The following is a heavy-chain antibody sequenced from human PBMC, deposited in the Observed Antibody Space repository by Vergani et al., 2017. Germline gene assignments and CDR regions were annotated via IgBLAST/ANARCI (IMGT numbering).Heavy chain of an antibody. D-gene: IGHD2-2*01. CDR3: ARGRKRGYCSSTSCFYWCDP. CDR2: IWYDGSNK. J-gene: IGHJ5*02. CDR1: GFTFSSYG. V-gene: IGHV3-33*01. Sequence: QVQLVESGGGVVQPGGSLRLSCGASGFTFSSYGMHWVRQAPGKGLEWVAVIWYDGSNKYYADSVKGRFTISRDNSKNTLYLQMNSLRAEDTAVYYCARGRKRGYCSSTSCFYWCDPWGQGTLVTVSS.